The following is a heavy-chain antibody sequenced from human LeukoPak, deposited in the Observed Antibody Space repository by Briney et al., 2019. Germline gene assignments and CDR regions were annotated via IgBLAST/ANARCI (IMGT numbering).Heavy chain of an antibody. CDR1: GFTFSSYE. CDR2: ISSSGSTI. CDR3: ARASSRGLGQDFDY. Sequence: GGSLRLSCAASGFTFSSYEMNWVRQAPGKGLEWVSYISSSGSTIYYADSVKGRFTISRDNAKISLYLQMNSLRAEDTAVYYCARASSRGLGQDFDYWGQGTLVTVSS. D-gene: IGHD3-10*01. V-gene: IGHV3-48*03. J-gene: IGHJ4*02.